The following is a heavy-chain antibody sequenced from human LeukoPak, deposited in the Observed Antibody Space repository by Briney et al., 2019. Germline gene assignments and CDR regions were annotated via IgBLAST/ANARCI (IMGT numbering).Heavy chain of an antibody. D-gene: IGHD2-15*01. Sequence: SETLSLTCTVSGGSISSYYWSWIRQPAGKGLEWIGRIYTSGSTNYNPSLKSRVTMSVDTSKNQFSLKLSSVTAADTAVYYCAREEGIGIYYYYGMDVWGQGATVTLSS. CDR3: AREEGIGIYYYYGMDV. V-gene: IGHV4-4*07. CDR2: IYTSGST. CDR1: GGSISSYY. J-gene: IGHJ6*02.